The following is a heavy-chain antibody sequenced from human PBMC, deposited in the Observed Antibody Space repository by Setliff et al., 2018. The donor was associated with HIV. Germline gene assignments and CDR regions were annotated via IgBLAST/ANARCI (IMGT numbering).Heavy chain of an antibody. J-gene: IGHJ1*01. V-gene: IGHV1-2*02. CDR2: INPKSTDT. CDR3: ATTPVTMIVVVISKAEYFQH. D-gene: IGHD3-22*01. CDR1: GYTFAGYY. Sequence: ASVKVSCKASGYTFAGYYMHWVRQAPGQGLEWMGWINPKSTDTKFAQQFQGRVTMTRSTSLSTAYMELSSLRSEDTAVYYCATTPVTMIVVVISKAEYFQHWGQGTLVTVSS.